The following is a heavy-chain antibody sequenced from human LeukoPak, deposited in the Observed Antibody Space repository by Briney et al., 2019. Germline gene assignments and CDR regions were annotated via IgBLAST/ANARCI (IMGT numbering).Heavy chain of an antibody. CDR1: GGSFNGYY. CDR2: INDSRST. Sequence: PSETLSLTCAVHGGSFNGYYWSWIRQPPGKGLEWIGEINDSRSTKYNPSLKSRVTISVDASKNQFSLKLNSVTAADTAVYYCARGPPVVYDVLTGYYRFDYWGQGTLVTVSS. V-gene: IGHV4-34*01. J-gene: IGHJ4*02. CDR3: ARGPPVVYDVLTGYYRFDY. D-gene: IGHD3-9*01.